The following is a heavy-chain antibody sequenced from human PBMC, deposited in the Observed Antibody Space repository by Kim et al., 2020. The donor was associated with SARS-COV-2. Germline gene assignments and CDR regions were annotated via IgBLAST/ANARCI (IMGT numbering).Heavy chain of an antibody. D-gene: IGHD3-10*01. CDR2: IYWDDDK. J-gene: IGHJ4*02. CDR3: AHAAPLLLWFSAARPNFDY. Sequence: SGPTLVKPTQTLTLTCTFSGFSLSTSGVGVGWIRQPPGKALEWLALIYWDDDKRYSPSLKSRLTITKDTSKNQVVLTMTNMDPVDTATYYCAHAAPLLLWFSAARPNFDYWGQGTLVTVSS. CDR1: GFSLSTSGVG. V-gene: IGHV2-5*02.